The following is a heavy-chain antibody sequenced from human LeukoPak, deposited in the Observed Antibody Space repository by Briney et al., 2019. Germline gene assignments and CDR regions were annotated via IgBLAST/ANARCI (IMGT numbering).Heavy chain of an antibody. CDR1: GFTFSSYS. D-gene: IGHD6-19*01. V-gene: IGHV3-21*04. Sequence: GGSLRLSCAASGFTFSSYSMNWVRQAPGKGLEWVSSISSSSSYIYYADSVKGRFTISRDNAKNSLYLQMNSLRAEDTAVYYCAGTGVAVADYYYYGMDVWGQGTTVTVSS. CDR3: AGTGVAVADYYYYGMDV. CDR2: ISSSSSYI. J-gene: IGHJ6*02.